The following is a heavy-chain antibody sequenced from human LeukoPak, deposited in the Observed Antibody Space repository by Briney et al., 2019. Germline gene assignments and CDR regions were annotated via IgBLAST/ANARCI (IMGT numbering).Heavy chain of an antibody. V-gene: IGHV3-23*01. D-gene: IGHD6-19*01. CDR1: GFTFGGYA. CDR3: AKGPSAVAGNPPFDY. CDR2: ISGSGGST. J-gene: IGHJ4*02. Sequence: GGSLRLSCAASGFTFGGYAMSWVRQAPGKGLEWVSAISGSGGSTYYADSVKGRFTISRDNSKNTLYLQMNSLRAEDTAVYYCAKGPSAVAGNPPFDYWGQGTLVTVSS.